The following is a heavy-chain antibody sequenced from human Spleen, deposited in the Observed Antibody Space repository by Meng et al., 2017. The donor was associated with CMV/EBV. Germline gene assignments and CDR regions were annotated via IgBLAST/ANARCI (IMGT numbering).Heavy chain of an antibody. J-gene: IGHJ6*02. V-gene: IGHV1-69*05. CDR3: ARGPSQANILSMAAYWFYGMDV. Sequence: SVKVSCKASGGTFSSYAISWVRQAPGQGLEWMGGIIPIFGTANYAQKFQGRVTITTDESTSTAYMELSSLRSEDTAVFYCARGPSQANILSMAAYWFYGMDVWGQGTTVTVSS. CDR2: IIPIFGTA. D-gene: IGHD5/OR15-5a*01. CDR1: GGTFSSYA.